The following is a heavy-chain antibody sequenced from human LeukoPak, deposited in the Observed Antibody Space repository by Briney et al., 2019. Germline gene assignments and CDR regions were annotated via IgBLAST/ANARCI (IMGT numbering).Heavy chain of an antibody. CDR1: GFTSSHYA. V-gene: IGHV3-30*04. D-gene: IGHD2-15*01. Sequence: GRSLRLSCAASGFTSSHYAMHWVRQAPGKGLEWVAFISHDDIDQYYADSLRGRVTISRDNSKNTVYLLMNSLRTEDTAVYYCGRSRRINASLYYYMDVWGKGTTVTVSS. CDR2: ISHDDIDQ. CDR3: GRSRRINASLYYYMDV. J-gene: IGHJ6*03.